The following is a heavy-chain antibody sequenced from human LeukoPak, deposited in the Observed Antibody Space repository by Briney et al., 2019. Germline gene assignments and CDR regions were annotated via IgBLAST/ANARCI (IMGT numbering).Heavy chain of an antibody. CDR2: INEDASII. V-gene: IGHV3-74*01. Sequence: GGSLRLSCAASGFTFSSYWMHWVRQAPGKGLEWVSRINEDASIITYAVSVKGRFIISRDNTKNSLYLQMNSLRAEDTAVYYCVRDLILVWTPGDDFDFWGQGTLVTVSS. D-gene: IGHD3-16*01. CDR3: VRDLILVWTPGDDFDF. J-gene: IGHJ4*02. CDR1: GFTFSSYW.